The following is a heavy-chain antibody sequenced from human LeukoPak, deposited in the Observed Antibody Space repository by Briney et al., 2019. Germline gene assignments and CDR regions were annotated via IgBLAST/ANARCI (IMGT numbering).Heavy chain of an antibody. V-gene: IGHV4-34*01. CDR3: ARGTSSTGIQLWTRLDY. Sequence: PSETLSLTCAVYGGSFSGYYWSWIRQPPGKGLEWIGEINHSGSTNYNPSLKSRVTISVDTSKNQFSLKLSSVTAADTAVYYCARGTSSTGIQLWTRLDYWGQGTLVTVSS. D-gene: IGHD5-18*01. CDR1: GGSFSGYY. CDR2: INHSGST. J-gene: IGHJ4*02.